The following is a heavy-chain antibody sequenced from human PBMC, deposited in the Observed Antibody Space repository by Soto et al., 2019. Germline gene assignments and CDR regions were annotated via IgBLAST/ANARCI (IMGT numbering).Heavy chain of an antibody. V-gene: IGHV1-18*01. CDR2: ISAYNGNT. CDR1: CYTFTSYG. D-gene: IGHD4-17*01. CDR3: ARCTWSYGDKLVRYYFDY. J-gene: IGHJ4*02. Sequence: ASVKVSCKASCYTFTSYGISWVRQAPGQGLEWMGWISAYNGNTNYAQKLQGRVTVTTDTSTSTAYMELRSLRSDDTAVYYCARCTWSYGDKLVRYYFDYWGQGTLVTVSS.